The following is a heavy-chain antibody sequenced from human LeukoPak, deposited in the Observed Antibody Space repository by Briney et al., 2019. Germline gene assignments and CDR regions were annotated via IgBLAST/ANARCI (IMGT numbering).Heavy chain of an antibody. CDR2: ISSSSSTI. CDR3: ARIAAAGTLDY. D-gene: IGHD6-13*01. CDR1: GFTFSSYS. J-gene: IGHJ4*02. Sequence: GGSLRLSCAASGFTFSSYSMNWVRQAPGKGLEWVSYISSSSSTIYYADSVKGRFTIPRDNAKNSLYLQMNSLRAEDTAVYYCARIAAAGTLDYWGQGTLVTVSS. V-gene: IGHV3-48*01.